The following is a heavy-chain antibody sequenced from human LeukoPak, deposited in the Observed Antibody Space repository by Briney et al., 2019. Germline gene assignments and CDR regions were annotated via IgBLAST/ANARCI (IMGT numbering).Heavy chain of an antibody. CDR3: ARGSGSGDYSHYYYYYYMDV. D-gene: IGHD4-17*01. Sequence: SETLSLTCTVSGGSISSYYWSWIRQPAGKGLEWIGRIYTSGSTNYNPSLKSRVTISVDTSKNQFSLKLSSVTAADTAVYYCARGSGSGDYSHYYYYYYMDVWGKGTTVTVSS. CDR2: IYTSGST. V-gene: IGHV4-4*07. CDR1: GGSISSYY. J-gene: IGHJ6*03.